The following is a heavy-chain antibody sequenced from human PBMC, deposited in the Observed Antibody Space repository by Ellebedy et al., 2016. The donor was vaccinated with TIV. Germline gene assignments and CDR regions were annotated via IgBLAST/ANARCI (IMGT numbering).Heavy chain of an antibody. CDR3: ARHRFYGSGSYYHFHPAIYYFDY. CDR1: GGSISSSSYY. J-gene: IGHJ4*02. CDR2: IYYSGST. V-gene: IGHV4-39*01. D-gene: IGHD3-10*01. Sequence: SETLSLTCTVSGGSISSSSYYWGWIRQPPGKGLEWIGSIYYSGSTYYNPSLKSRVTISVDTSKNQFSLKLSSVTAADTAVYYCARHRFYGSGSYYHFHPAIYYFDYWGQGTLVTVSS.